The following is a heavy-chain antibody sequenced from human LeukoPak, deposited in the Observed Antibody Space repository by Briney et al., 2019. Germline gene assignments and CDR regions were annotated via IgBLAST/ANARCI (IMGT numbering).Heavy chain of an antibody. CDR2: ISAYNGNT. Sequence: ASVKVSCKASGYTFPSYGISWVRQAPGQGLEWMGWISAYNGNTNYAQKLQGRVTMTTDTSTSTAYMELRSLRSDDTAVYYCARVYNWNLKGPRGGIDYWGQGTLVTVSS. J-gene: IGHJ4*02. CDR1: GYTFPSYG. D-gene: IGHD1-7*01. V-gene: IGHV1-18*01. CDR3: ARVYNWNLKGPRGGIDY.